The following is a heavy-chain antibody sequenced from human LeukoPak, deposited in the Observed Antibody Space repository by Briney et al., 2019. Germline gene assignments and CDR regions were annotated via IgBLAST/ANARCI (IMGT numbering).Heavy chain of an antibody. D-gene: IGHD4-17*01. J-gene: IGHJ4*02. CDR3: AKPGDDYGDSGYFDY. CDR1: GFTFSSYG. V-gene: IGHV3-33*06. Sequence: PGRSLRLSCAASGFTFSSYGMHSVRQAPGKGLEWVAVIWYDGSNKYYADSVKGRFTISRDNSKNTLYLQMNSLRAEDTAVYYCAKPGDDYGDSGYFDYWGQGTLVTVSS. CDR2: IWYDGSNK.